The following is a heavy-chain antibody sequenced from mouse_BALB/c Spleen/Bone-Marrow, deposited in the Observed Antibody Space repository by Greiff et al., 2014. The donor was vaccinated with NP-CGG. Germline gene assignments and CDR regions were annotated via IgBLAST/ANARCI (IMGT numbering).Heavy chain of an antibody. D-gene: IGHD1-1*01. CDR3: ARSAYYGSSYGAMDY. J-gene: IGHJ4*01. CDR1: GYAFSSSW. CDR2: IYPGDGDT. V-gene: IGHV1-82*01. Sequence: QVQLQQPGPELVKPGASVKISYTGSGYAFSSSWMNWVKQRPGQGLEWIGRIYPGDGDTNSNGRFKGKATLTADRSSNTAYMQLSSLTSVDSAVYFCARSAYYGSSYGAMDYWGQGTSVTVSS.